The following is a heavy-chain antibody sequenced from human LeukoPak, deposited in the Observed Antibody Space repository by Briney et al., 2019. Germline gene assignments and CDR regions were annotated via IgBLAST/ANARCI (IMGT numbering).Heavy chain of an antibody. Sequence: SQTLSLTCTVSGGSISSGSYYWSWIRQPAGKGLEWIGRIYTSGSTYYNPSLKSRVTISVDTSKNQFSLKLSSVTAADTAVYYCASQSLAARGNFDYWGQGTLVTVSS. CDR3: ASQSLAARGNFDY. CDR2: IYTSGST. CDR1: GGSISSGSYY. D-gene: IGHD6-6*01. V-gene: IGHV4-61*02. J-gene: IGHJ4*02.